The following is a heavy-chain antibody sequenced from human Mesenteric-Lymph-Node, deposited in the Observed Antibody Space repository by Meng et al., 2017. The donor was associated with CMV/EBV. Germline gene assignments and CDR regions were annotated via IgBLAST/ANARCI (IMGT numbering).Heavy chain of an antibody. CDR1: FEDYG. CDR3: ASGAPYCSRTTCTVGRNFDY. Sequence: FEDYGMTWVRQAPGKGLEWISSINWNGGSVGYADSVKGRFTISRHNAKNSLYLQMNSLRADDTARYYCASGAPYCSRTTCTVGRNFDYWGQGTLVTVSS. J-gene: IGHJ4*02. D-gene: IGHD2-2*01. V-gene: IGHV3-20*03. CDR2: INWNGGSV.